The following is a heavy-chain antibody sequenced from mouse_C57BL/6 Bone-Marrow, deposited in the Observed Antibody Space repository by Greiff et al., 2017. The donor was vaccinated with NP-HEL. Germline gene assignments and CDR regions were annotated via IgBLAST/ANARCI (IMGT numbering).Heavy chain of an antibody. J-gene: IGHJ3*01. CDR3: ARWAY. Sequence: VKLQQPGAELVMPGASVKLSCKASGYTFTSYWMHWVKQRPGQGLAWIGELDPSDSYTHYNQKFQGTSTLTVDKSSSTAYMQLSSLTSEDSAVYYCARWAYWGQGTLVTVSA. CDR2: LDPSDSYT. V-gene: IGHV1-69*01. CDR1: GYTFTSYW.